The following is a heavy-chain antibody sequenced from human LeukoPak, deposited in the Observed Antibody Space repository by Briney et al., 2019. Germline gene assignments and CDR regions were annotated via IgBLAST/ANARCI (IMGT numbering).Heavy chain of an antibody. CDR1: GGSISSYY. D-gene: IGHD3-22*01. V-gene: IGHV4-59*08. J-gene: IGHJ5*02. CDR2: IYYSGST. CDR3: ARRMVSSGYYYNR. Sequence: SETLSLTCTVSGGSISSYYWSWIRQPPGKGLEWIGYIYYSGSTNYNPSLKSRVTISVDTSKNQFSLKLSSVTAADTAVYYCARRMVSSGYYYNRWGQGTLVTVSS.